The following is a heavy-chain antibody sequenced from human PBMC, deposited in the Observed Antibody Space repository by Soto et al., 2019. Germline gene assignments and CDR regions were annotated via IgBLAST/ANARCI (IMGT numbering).Heavy chain of an antibody. D-gene: IGHD3-10*01. Sequence: SETLSLTCTVSGGSISSSSYYWGWIRQPPGKGWEWIGSIYYSWTTYYNPSLKSRVTISEDTSKNQFSMKLSSVTVADTAVYYCARHGGGSGSYYNVRYYFDYWGQGTLVTVSS. J-gene: IGHJ4*02. CDR2: IYYSWTT. V-gene: IGHV4-39*01. CDR3: ARHGGGSGSYYNVRYYFDY. CDR1: GGSISSSSYY.